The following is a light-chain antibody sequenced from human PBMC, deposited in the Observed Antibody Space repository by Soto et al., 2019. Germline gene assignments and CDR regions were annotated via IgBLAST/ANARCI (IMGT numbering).Light chain of an antibody. CDR1: XXXXXX. CDR3: QLSYNTLIT. Sequence: DIQMTQSPSSLSVSVGDRVTITCRAXXXXXXXLNWYQQKPGKAPNLLIYAASGLHXXVPSRFSGSGSGTXXXXXIXXLXXXDFATXYCQLSYNTLITFGQGTRLEI. J-gene: IGKJ5*01. CDR2: AAS. V-gene: IGKV1-39*01.